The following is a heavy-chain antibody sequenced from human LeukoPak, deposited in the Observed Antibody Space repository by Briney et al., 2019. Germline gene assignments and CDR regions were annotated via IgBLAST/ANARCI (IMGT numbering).Heavy chain of an antibody. Sequence: ASVTVSFTASGYTFTIYGISWVRQAHGQGLEWMGWISAYNGNTDYAQKLQGRVTMTTDTSTSTAYMELRSLRSDDTAVYYCARVTQTDYDFDYWGQGTLVTVSS. J-gene: IGHJ4*02. CDR2: ISAYNGNT. V-gene: IGHV1-18*01. CDR3: ARVTQTDYDFDY. CDR1: GYTFTIYG. D-gene: IGHD4-17*01.